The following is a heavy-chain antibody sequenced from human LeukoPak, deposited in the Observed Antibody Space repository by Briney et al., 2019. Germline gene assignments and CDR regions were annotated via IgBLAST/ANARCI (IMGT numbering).Heavy chain of an antibody. Sequence: SETLSLTCTVSGGSVSSGSYYWSWIRQPPGKGLEWIGYIYYSGSTNYNPSLKSRVTISVDTSKNQFSLKLSSVIAADTAVYYCARASWIQNYDDWWGSYYFDYWGQGTLVTVST. V-gene: IGHV4-61*01. CDR2: IYYSGST. D-gene: IGHD5-18*01. J-gene: IGHJ4*02. CDR1: GGSVSSGSYY. CDR3: ARASWIQNYDDWWGSYYFDY.